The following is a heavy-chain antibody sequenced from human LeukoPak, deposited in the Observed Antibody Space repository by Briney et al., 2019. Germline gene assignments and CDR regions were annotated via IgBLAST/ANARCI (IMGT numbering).Heavy chain of an antibody. CDR2: ISSSSSYI. Sequence: GGSLRLSCAASGFTFSSYSMNWVRQAPGKGLEWVSSISSSSSYIYYADSVKGRFTISRDNAKNSQYLQMNSLRAEDTAVYYCARDLGGVESEGGWAFDIWGQGTMVTASS. V-gene: IGHV3-21*01. D-gene: IGHD2-8*02. CDR3: ARDLGGVESEGGWAFDI. CDR1: GFTFSSYS. J-gene: IGHJ3*02.